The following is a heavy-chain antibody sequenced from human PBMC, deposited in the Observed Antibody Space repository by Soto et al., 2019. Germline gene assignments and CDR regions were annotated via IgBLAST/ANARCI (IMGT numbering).Heavy chain of an antibody. CDR3: ARAGIVGATTFDY. J-gene: IGHJ4*02. CDR1: GYTFTSYA. D-gene: IGHD1-26*01. Sequence: ASVKVSCKASGYTFTSYAMHWVRQAPGQRLEWMGWINAGNGNTKYSQKFQGRVTITRDTSASTAYMELSSLRSEDTAVYYCARAGIVGATTFDYWGQGTLVTVSS. V-gene: IGHV1-3*01. CDR2: INAGNGNT.